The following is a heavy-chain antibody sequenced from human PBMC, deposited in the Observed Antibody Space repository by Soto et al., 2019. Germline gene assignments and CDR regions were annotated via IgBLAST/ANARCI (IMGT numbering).Heavy chain of an antibody. D-gene: IGHD2-15*01. V-gene: IGHV4-39*01. CDR2: IDYNGVT. Sequence: SETLSLTCTVSGGSIYRSGYYWGWIRQPPGRGLEWIGNIDYNGVTYSNPSLKSRVTISRDTSKNQFSLKLTSVTAVYYCARGGGYDSFDFWGQGIQVTVSS. CDR1: GGSIYRSGYY. CDR3: GYDSFDF. J-gene: IGHJ4*02.